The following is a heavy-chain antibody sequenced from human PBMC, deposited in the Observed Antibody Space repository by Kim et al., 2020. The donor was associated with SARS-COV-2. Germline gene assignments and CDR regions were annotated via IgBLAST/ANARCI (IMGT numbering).Heavy chain of an antibody. CDR1: GFTFSSYA. CDR2: ISYDGSNK. D-gene: IGHD3-10*01. J-gene: IGHJ6*02. V-gene: IGHV3-30*04. Sequence: GGSLRLSCAASGFTFSSYAMHWVRQAPGKGLEWVAVISYDGSNKYYADSVKGRFTISRDNSKNTLYLQMNSLRAEDTAVYYCARLMLTMVRGVITLPEDPKGYYYYGMDVWGQGTTVTVSS. CDR3: ARLMLTMVRGVITLPEDPKGYYYYGMDV.